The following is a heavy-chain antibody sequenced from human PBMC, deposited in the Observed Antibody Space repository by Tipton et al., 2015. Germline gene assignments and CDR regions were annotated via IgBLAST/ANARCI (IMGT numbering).Heavy chain of an antibody. Sequence: TLSLTCTVSGDSVNSGNYYWSWIRQPPGKGLEWIGYISYSGTTNYNPSLNSRVTLSVDSSKNQFSLKLRSVTAADTAVYYCARDQSTVTDWYFDLWGRGTLVTVSS. V-gene: IGHV4-61*01. CDR2: ISYSGTT. D-gene: IGHD4-17*01. CDR3: ARDQSTVTDWYFDL. CDR1: GDSVNSGNYY. J-gene: IGHJ2*01.